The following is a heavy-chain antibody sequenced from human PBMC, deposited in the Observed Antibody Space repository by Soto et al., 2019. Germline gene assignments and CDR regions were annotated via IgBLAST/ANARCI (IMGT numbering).Heavy chain of an antibody. J-gene: IGHJ4*02. V-gene: IGHV3-74*01. CDR1: GVTFSMYW. D-gene: IGHD1-1*01. CDR2: INDDGSHT. CDR3: TRGPRSTSTGTGAF. Sequence: GGALRLSCAASGVTFSMYWMHWVRQVPGKGPEWVSRINDDGSHTNYADSVKGRFTISRDNAKNTLYLQMNDLRAEDTAVYYCTRGPRSTSTGTGAFWGQGTLVTVSS.